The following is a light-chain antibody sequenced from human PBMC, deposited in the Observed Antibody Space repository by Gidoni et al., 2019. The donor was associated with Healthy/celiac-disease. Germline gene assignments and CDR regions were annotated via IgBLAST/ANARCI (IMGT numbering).Light chain of an antibody. J-gene: IGLJ3*02. CDR1: SSNIGHNA. V-gene: IGLV1-36*01. CDR3: AAWDDSLNGWV. Sequence: QSVLTPPPSVSDAPRQEVTISCSGSSSNIGHNAVNWYPQLPGKAPKLLIYFDDLLPSGVSDRFSGSKSGTSASLAISGLQSEAEADYYCAAWDDSLNGWVFGGGTKLTVL. CDR2: FDD.